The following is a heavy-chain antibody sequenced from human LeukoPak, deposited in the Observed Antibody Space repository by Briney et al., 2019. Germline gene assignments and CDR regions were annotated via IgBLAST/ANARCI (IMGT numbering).Heavy chain of an antibody. V-gene: IGHV3-48*03. CDR2: ISSGASII. D-gene: IGHD1-26*01. J-gene: IGHJ4*02. Sequence: GGSLRLSCEASTFNFKTFEMNWVREAPGKGLEWVSYISSGASIIYYADSVKGRFTISRDNAKNSLYLQMNSLRAEDTAVYYCARDPLGAHFDFWGQGTLVTVSS. CDR3: ARDPLGAHFDF. CDR1: TFNFKTFE.